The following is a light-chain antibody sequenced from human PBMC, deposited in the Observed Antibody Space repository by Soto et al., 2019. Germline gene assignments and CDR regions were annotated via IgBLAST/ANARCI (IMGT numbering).Light chain of an antibody. V-gene: IGLV2-14*03. CDR3: NSFTTTTTYV. CDR1: SSDVGGFDH. CDR2: DVS. J-gene: IGLJ1*01. Sequence: QSVLTQPASVSGSPGQSITISCTGASSDVGGFDHVSWYQQHPGKVPRLLIYDVSSRPSGVSDRFSGSKSGNTASLTISGLQAEEEADYYCNSFTTTTTYVFGTGTKVTVL.